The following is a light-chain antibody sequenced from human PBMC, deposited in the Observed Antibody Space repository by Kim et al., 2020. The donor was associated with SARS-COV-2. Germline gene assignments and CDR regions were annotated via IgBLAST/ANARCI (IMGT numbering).Light chain of an antibody. Sequence: VKHYGRWFQQKPGQAPVFLIYKDTGRPSGIPDRFSGSSSGATVTLTITGAQVEDEADYYCYSAADNSLVFGGGTKLTVL. V-gene: IGLV3-27*01. CDR2: KDT. CDR1: VKHY. J-gene: IGLJ3*02. CDR3: YSAADNSLV.